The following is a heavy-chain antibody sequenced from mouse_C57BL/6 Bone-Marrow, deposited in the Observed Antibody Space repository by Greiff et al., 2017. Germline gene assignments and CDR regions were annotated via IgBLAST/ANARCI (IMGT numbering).Heavy chain of an antibody. D-gene: IGHD3-2*02. Sequence: VELHHSAAALSLPFASFTLSFNSSFYTFTSYGISWVKQRTGQGLEWIGEIYPRSGNTYYNEKFKGKATLTADKSSSTAYMELRSLTSEDSAVYFCGSTAQATYDYWGQGTTLTVSS. J-gene: IGHJ2*01. CDR3: GSTAQATYDY. CDR2: IYPRSGNT. CDR1: FYTFTSYG. V-gene: IGHV1-81*01.